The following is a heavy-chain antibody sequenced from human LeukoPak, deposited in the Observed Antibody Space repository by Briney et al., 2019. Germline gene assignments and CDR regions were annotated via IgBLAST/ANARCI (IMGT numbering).Heavy chain of an antibody. V-gene: IGHV4-39*01. J-gene: IGHJ4*02. CDR1: GGSLSSYY. CDR3: ARHPPKYSSSWYVNGFDY. D-gene: IGHD6-13*01. Sequence: SETLSLTCNVSGGSLSSYYWGWIRQPPGRGLEWIGSIYYSGSTYYNPSLKSRVTISVDTSKNQFSLKLSSVTAADTAVYYCARHPPKYSSSWYVNGFDYWGQGTQVTVSS. CDR2: IYYSGST.